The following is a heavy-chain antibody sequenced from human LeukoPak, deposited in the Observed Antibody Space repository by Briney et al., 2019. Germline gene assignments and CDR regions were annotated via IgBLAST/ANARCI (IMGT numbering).Heavy chain of an antibody. D-gene: IGHD3-10*01. CDR3: ARDGGTFGELF. Sequence: GGSLRLSCSASGFTFSTYSMSWVRQAPGKGLEWVSSISSSSSSTNYADSVKGRFTVSRDNAKSPLYLQLNSLRAEDTAVYYCARDGGTFGELFWGQGTLVTVSS. J-gene: IGHJ4*02. CDR2: ISSSSSST. V-gene: IGHV3-21*01. CDR1: GFTFSTYS.